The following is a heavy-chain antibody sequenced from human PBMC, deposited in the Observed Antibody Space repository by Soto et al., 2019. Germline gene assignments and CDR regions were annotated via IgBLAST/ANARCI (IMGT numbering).Heavy chain of an antibody. CDR3: ASQHYYDSSGYYVGY. CDR2: IHYSGST. CDR1: GGSISSYIYY. J-gene: IGHJ4*02. D-gene: IGHD3-22*01. V-gene: IGHV4-39*01. Sequence: SETLSLTCTVSGGSISSYIYYWGWIRQPPGKGLEWIGNIHYSGSTYYDSSLKSRVTISVDTSKNQFSLKLSSVTAAYTAVYYCASQHYYDSSGYYVGYWGQGTLVTVS.